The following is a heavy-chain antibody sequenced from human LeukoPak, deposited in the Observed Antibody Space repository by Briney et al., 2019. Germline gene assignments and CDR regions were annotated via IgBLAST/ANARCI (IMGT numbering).Heavy chain of an antibody. CDR2: IKQDGSEK. CDR1: GFTFSSYW. J-gene: IGHJ3*02. CDR3: ARAGDYGGNPADAFDI. Sequence: GGSLRLSCAASGFTFSSYWMSWVRQAPGKGLEWVANIKQDGSEKYYVDSVKGRFTISRDNAKNSLYLQMNSLRAEDTAVYYCARAGDYGGNPADAFDIWGQGTMVTVSS. D-gene: IGHD4-23*01. V-gene: IGHV3-7*01.